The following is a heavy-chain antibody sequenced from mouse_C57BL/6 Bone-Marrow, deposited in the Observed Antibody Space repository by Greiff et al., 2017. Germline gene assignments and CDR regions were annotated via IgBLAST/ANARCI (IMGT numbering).Heavy chain of an antibody. CDR1: GFSLTSYG. V-gene: IGHV2-9*02. CDR3: ATEEGNFDY. J-gene: IGHJ2*01. CDR2: IWAGGST. Sequence: VQRVESGPGLVAPSQILSITCTVSGFSLTSYGVHWVRQPPGKGLEWLGVIWAGGSTNYNSALMSRLSISKDNSKSQVFLKMNRQQTDDTAMYYCATEEGNFDYWGQGTTLTVSS.